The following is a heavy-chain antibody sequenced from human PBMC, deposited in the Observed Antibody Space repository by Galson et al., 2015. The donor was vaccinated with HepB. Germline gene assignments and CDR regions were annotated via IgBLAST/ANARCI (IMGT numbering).Heavy chain of an antibody. V-gene: IGHV1-18*01. Sequence: SVKVSCKASGGTFSSYTISWVRQAPGQGLEWMGWISAYNGNTNYAQKLQGRVTMTTDTSTSTAYMELRSLRSDDTAVYYCARGMVVAATFDYWGQGTLVTVSS. D-gene: IGHD2-15*01. CDR1: GGTFSSYT. CDR3: ARGMVVAATFDY. CDR2: ISAYNGNT. J-gene: IGHJ4*02.